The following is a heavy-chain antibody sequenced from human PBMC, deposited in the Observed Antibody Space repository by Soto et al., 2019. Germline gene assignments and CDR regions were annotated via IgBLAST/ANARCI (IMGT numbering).Heavy chain of an antibody. CDR2: INHSGST. V-gene: IGHV4-34*01. J-gene: IGHJ5*02. D-gene: IGHD3-10*01. CDR3: ARGQRYYGSGSYGLFWFDP. CDR1: GGSFSGYY. Sequence: SETLSLTCAVYGGSFSGYYWSWIRQPPGKGLEWIGEINHSGSTNYNPSLKSRVTISVDTSKNQFSLKLSSVTAADTAVYYCARGQRYYGSGSYGLFWFDPWGQGTLVTVSS.